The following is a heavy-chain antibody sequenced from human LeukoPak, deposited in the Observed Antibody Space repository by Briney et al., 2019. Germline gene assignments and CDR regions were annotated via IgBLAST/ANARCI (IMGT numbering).Heavy chain of an antibody. J-gene: IGHJ5*02. V-gene: IGHV4-61*02. CDR1: GGSISSGSYY. D-gene: IGHD2-2*01. CDR3: ARGGYPQET. CDR2: IYTSGST. Sequence: PSQTLSLTCTVSGGSISSGSYYWSWIRQPAGKGLEWIGRIYTSGSTNYNPSLKSRVTMSVDTSTNQFSLNLSLVTAADTAVYYCARGGYPQETWGQGTLVTVSS.